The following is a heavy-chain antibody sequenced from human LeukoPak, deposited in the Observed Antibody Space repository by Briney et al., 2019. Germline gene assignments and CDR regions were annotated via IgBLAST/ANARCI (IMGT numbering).Heavy chain of an antibody. CDR2: IYYSGST. Sequence: SETLSLTCTVSGLSISGSSYYWDWIRQPPGKGLEWIGSIYYSGSTLYTPSLKSRVTISVDTSKNQFSPKLTSVTAADTAVYYCATLTGYYPDYWGQGILVTVSS. D-gene: IGHD3-9*01. J-gene: IGHJ4*02. CDR3: ATLTGYYPDY. CDR1: GLSISGSSYY. V-gene: IGHV4-39*01.